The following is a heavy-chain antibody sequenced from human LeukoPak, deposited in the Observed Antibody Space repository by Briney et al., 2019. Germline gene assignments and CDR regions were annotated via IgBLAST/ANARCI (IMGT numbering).Heavy chain of an antibody. CDR3: ARTPLRMTAEGDGFDI. CDR2: VNPKSGGT. Sequence: ASVKVSCKASGYTFTGYYMHWVRQAPGQGLEWMGWVNPKSGGTKYAQKFQDWVAMTRDTSSSTAYMELNSLRFDDAAVYYCARTPLRMTAEGDGFDIWGQGTMVTVSS. V-gene: IGHV1-2*04. J-gene: IGHJ3*02. CDR1: GYTFTGYY. D-gene: IGHD6-13*01.